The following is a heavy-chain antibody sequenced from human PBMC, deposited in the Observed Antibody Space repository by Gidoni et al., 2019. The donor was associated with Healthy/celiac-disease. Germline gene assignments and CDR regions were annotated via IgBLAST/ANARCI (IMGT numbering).Heavy chain of an antibody. D-gene: IGHD2-2*01. Sequence: QVQLVQSGAEVKKPGAPVKVSCKASGYTFTSYDTNGVRQATGQGLEWMGWMNPNSGNTGYAQKFQGRVTMTRNTSISTAYMELSSLRSEDTAVYYCARGSRIWQRLVVPAANRYYFDYWGQGTLVTVSS. V-gene: IGHV1-8*01. CDR3: ARGSRIWQRLVVPAANRYYFDY. CDR1: GYTFTSYD. CDR2: MNPNSGNT. J-gene: IGHJ4*02.